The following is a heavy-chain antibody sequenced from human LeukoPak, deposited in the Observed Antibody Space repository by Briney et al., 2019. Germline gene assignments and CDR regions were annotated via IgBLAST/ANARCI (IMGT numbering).Heavy chain of an antibody. CDR2: VIPIFGTA. V-gene: IGHV1-69*05. CDR1: GYTFTGYY. D-gene: IGHD3-10*01. J-gene: IGHJ4*02. Sequence: GASVKVSCKASGYTFTGYYMHWVRQAPGQGLEWMGRVIPIFGTANYAQKFQGRVTITTDESTSTAYMELSSLRSEDTAVYYCVYGSGSYHYFDYWGQGTLVTVSS. CDR3: VYGSGSYHYFDY.